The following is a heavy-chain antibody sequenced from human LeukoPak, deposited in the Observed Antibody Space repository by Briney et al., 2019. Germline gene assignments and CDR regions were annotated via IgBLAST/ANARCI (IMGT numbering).Heavy chain of an antibody. J-gene: IGHJ5*02. CDR3: ARGYSGYGPYNWFDP. CDR2: MNVNSGDT. Sequence: ASVKVSCKASGYTFTSFHINWVRQATGQGLEWMGWMNVNSGDTGYARKFQGRVTMTRNISISTAYMELSSLRSEDTAVYYCARGYSGYGPYNWFDPWGQGTLVTVSS. D-gene: IGHD5-12*01. V-gene: IGHV1-8*01. CDR1: GYTFTSFH.